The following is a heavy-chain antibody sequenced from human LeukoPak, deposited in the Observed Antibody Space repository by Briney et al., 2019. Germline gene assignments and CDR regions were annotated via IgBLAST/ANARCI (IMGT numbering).Heavy chain of an antibody. CDR3: ARDTFWE. V-gene: IGHV3-30-3*01. J-gene: IGHJ4*02. Sequence: GGSLGLSCAASGFTFSGYTMHWVRQAPGKGLDWVAVISYDGSNKYYADSVKGRFTISRDNSKNTLYLQMNSLRAEDTAVYYCARDTFWEWGQGTLVTVSS. CDR1: GFTFSGYT. D-gene: IGHD1-26*01. CDR2: ISYDGSNK.